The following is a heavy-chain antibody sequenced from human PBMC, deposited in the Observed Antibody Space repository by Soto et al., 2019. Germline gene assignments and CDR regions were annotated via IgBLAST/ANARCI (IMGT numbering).Heavy chain of an antibody. J-gene: IGHJ4*02. CDR2: IYHSGST. V-gene: IGHV4-4*02. D-gene: IGHD3-10*01. CDR3: VRVRFGAN. CDR1: GDSISSDNW. Sequence: SETLSLTCAVSGDSISSDNWWSWVRQPPGKGLEWIGEIYHSGSTKYNPSLKSRVTMSVDKSKNQFSLKLNSVTAADTAVYYCVRVRFGANWGRGTVVTVSS.